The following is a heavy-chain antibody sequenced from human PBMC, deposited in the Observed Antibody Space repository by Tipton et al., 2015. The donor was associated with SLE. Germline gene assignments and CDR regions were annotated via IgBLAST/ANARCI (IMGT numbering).Heavy chain of an antibody. J-gene: IGHJ4*02. Sequence: GLVKPSETLSLTCAVYGGSFSGYYWSWIRQPPGKGLEWIGEINHSGSTNYNPSLKSRVTISVDTSKNQFSLKLSSVTAADTAVYYCAREGYGAYWGQGTLVTVSS. CDR1: GGSFSGYY. CDR2: INHSGST. D-gene: IGHD4-17*01. V-gene: IGHV4-34*01. CDR3: AREGYGAY.